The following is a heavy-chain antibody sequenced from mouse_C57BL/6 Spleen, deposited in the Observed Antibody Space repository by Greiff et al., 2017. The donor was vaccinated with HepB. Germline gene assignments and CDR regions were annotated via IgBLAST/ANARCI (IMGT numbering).Heavy chain of an antibody. Sequence: EVKLQESGGGLVQPKGSLKLSCAASGFTFNTYAMHWVRQAPGKGLEWVARIRSKSSNYATYYADSVKDRFAISRDDSQSMLYLQMNNLKTEDTAMYYCVGNLLLRGYFDVWGTGTTVTVSS. J-gene: IGHJ1*03. V-gene: IGHV10-3*01. CDR2: IRSKSSNYAT. CDR1: GFTFNTYA. D-gene: IGHD1-1*01. CDR3: VGNLLLRGYFDV.